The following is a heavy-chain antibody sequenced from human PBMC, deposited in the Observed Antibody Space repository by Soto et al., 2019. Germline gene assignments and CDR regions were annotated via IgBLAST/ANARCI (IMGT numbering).Heavy chain of an antibody. D-gene: IGHD3-10*01. CDR3: GRHNASGYYYDYMDV. J-gene: IGHJ6*03. CDR1: GFTFSSYG. CDR2: IWYDGSNK. Sequence: QVQLVESGGGVVQPGRSLRLSCAASGFTFSSYGMHWVRQAPGKGLEWVAVIWYDGSNKYYADSVKGRFTISRDNSKNTLYLQMICLGAEDTAVYYWGRHNASGYYYDYMDVGGKGTTFTVSS. V-gene: IGHV3-33*01.